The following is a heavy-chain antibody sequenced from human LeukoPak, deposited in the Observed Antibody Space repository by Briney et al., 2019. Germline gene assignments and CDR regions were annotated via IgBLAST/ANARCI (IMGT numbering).Heavy chain of an antibody. Sequence: SVKVSCKASGGTFSSYAISWVRQAPGQGLEWMGRIIPILGIANYAQKFQGRVTITADKSTSTAYMELSRLRSDDTAVYYCARLRDNSTGYRYFDYWGPGTSVTVSS. V-gene: IGHV1-69*04. D-gene: IGHD6-19*01. CDR2: IIPILGIA. J-gene: IGHJ4*02. CDR3: ARLRDNSTGYRYFDY. CDR1: GGTFSSYA.